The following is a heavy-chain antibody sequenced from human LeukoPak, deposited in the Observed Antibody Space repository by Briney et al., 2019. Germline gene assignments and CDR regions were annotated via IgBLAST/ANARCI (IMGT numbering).Heavy chain of an antibody. CDR1: GFTFSSYS. D-gene: IGHD1-7*01. J-gene: IGHJ4*02. V-gene: IGHV3-21*04. Sequence: GGSLRLSCAASGFTFSSYSMNWVRQAPGKGLEWVSSISSSSSYIYYADSVRGRFTISRDNSKNTLYLQMNSLRAEDTAVYYCAKQGESKTKNFDYWGQGTLVTVSS. CDR3: AKQGESKTKNFDY. CDR2: ISSSSSYI.